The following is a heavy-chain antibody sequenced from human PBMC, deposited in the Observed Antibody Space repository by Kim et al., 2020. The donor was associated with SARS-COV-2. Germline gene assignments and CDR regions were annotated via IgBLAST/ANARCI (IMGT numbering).Heavy chain of an antibody. J-gene: IGHJ4*02. D-gene: IGHD6-13*01. V-gene: IGHV1-3*01. CDR1: GYTFTSYA. CDR3: ARDGQQLVPNYFDY. Sequence: ASVKVSCKASGYTFTSYAMHWVRQAPGQRLEWMGWINAGNGNTKYSQKFQGRVTITRDTSASTAYMELSSLRSEDTAVYYCARDGQQLVPNYFDYWGQGTLVTVSS. CDR2: INAGNGNT.